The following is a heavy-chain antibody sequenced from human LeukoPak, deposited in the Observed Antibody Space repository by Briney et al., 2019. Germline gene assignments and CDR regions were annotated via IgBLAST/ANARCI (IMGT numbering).Heavy chain of an antibody. Sequence: GGSLRLSCAASGFMFSSNWMSWVRLAPGKGLEWVANIKEDGTETYYVDSVKGRFTTSRDDAKNSLYLQMNSLRVEDTAVYYCAKEGRSLQTYWGQGTLVTVSS. J-gene: IGHJ4*02. CDR3: AKEGRSLQTY. CDR1: GFMFSSNW. V-gene: IGHV3-7*03. D-gene: IGHD5-24*01. CDR2: IKEDGTET.